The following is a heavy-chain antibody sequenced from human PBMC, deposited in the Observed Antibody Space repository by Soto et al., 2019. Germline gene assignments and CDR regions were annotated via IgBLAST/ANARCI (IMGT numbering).Heavy chain of an antibody. CDR2: VSYDGSNK. J-gene: IGHJ4*02. Sequence: QVQLVESGGGVVQPGGSLRLSCAASGFIFSSYGMHWVRQAPGKGLEWVAVVSYDGSNKYYADSVKGRFTISRDNSKNTLSLQMNSLRAEDTAVYYCAKGLGPYCSTTNCYDTALDYWGQGTLLTVSS. CDR1: GFIFSSYG. V-gene: IGHV3-30*18. D-gene: IGHD2-2*01. CDR3: AKGLGPYCSTTNCYDTALDY.